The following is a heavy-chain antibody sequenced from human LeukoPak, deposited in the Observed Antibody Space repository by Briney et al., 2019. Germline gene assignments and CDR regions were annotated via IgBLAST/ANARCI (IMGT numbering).Heavy chain of an antibody. D-gene: IGHD6-13*01. CDR3: ARADWGHQLGPPDN. J-gene: IGHJ4*02. Sequence: PSETLFLTCTVSGYSISRGYYWGWIRQPPGKGLEWIGAIYHSGSTYYNPSLKSRVTISVDTFKNQFSLKLTSVTAADTAVYYCARADWGHQLGPPDNWGQGTLVTVSS. CDR2: IYHSGST. CDR1: GYSISRGYY. V-gene: IGHV4-38-2*02.